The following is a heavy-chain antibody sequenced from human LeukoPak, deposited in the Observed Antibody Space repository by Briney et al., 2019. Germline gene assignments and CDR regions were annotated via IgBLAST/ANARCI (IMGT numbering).Heavy chain of an antibody. Sequence: GGSLRLSCAASGFIFTTYAMGWVRQLPGKGLEWVSSVSSSGSDTYYTSSVKGRFTISRDNSKNTLYLQVNSLRVEDTAVYYCARRVLGAVGYFDYWGQGALVTVS. J-gene: IGHJ4*02. CDR3: ARRVLGAVGYFDY. CDR1: GFIFTTYA. V-gene: IGHV3-23*05. CDR2: VSSSGSDT. D-gene: IGHD4-23*01.